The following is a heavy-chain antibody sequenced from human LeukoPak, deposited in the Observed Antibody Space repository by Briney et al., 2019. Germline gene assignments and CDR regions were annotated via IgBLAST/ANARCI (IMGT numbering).Heavy chain of an antibody. CDR1: GYTFTSYG. V-gene: IGHV1-18*01. CDR3: ARDRIAAAASDAFDI. Sequence: ASVKVSCKASGYTFTSYGISWVRQATGQGLEWMGWISAYNGNTNYAQKLQGRVTMTTDTSTSTAYMELRSLRSDDAAVYYCARDRIAAAASDAFDIWGQGTMVTVSS. D-gene: IGHD6-13*01. J-gene: IGHJ3*02. CDR2: ISAYNGNT.